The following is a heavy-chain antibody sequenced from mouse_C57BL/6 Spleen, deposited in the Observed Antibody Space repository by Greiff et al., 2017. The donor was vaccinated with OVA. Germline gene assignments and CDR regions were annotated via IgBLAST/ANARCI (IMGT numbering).Heavy chain of an antibody. CDR2: IYPSDSET. J-gene: IGHJ2*01. D-gene: IGHD2-4*01. CDR3: ARYDDDGYFDY. Sequence: QVQLQQPGAELVRPGSSVKLSCKASGYTFTSYWMDWVKQRPGQGLEWIGNIYPSDSETHYNQKFKDKATLTVDKSSSTAYMQLSSLASEDAAVYYRARYDDDGYFDYGGKGTTLTVSS. CDR1: GYTFTSYW. V-gene: IGHV1-61*01.